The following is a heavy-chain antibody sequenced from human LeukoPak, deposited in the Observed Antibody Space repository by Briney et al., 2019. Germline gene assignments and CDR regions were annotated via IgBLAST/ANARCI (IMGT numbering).Heavy chain of an antibody. CDR1: GFTFSSYA. CDR2: ISYDGSNK. Sequence: GRSLRLSCAASGFTFSSYAMHWVRQAPGEGLEWVAVISYDGSNKYYADSVKGRFTISRDNSKNTLYLQMNSLRAEDTAVYYCARDPDTALDYWGQGTLVTVSS. CDR3: ARDPDTALDY. V-gene: IGHV3-30-3*01. D-gene: IGHD5-18*01. J-gene: IGHJ4*02.